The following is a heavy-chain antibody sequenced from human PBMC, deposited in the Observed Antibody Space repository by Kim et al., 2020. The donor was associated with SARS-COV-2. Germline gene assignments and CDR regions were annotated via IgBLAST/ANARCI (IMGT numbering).Heavy chain of an antibody. V-gene: IGHV1-18*01. J-gene: IGHJ5*02. Sequence: ASVKVSCKASGYTFTSYGISWVRQAPGQGLEWMGWISAYNGNTNYAQKLQGRVTMTTDTSTSTAYMELRSLRSDDTAVYYCASRSYDSSGSWFDPWGQGTLVTVSS. CDR3: ASRSYDSSGSWFDP. D-gene: IGHD3-22*01. CDR1: GYTFTSYG. CDR2: ISAYNGNT.